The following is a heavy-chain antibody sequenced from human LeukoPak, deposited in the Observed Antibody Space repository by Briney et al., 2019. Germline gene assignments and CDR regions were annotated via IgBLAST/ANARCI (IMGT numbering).Heavy chain of an antibody. J-gene: IGHJ4*02. Sequence: GSLRLSCAASGFTFSSYWMYWVRQAPGKGLVGVSRINSDGSTTSYADSVKGRFTISRDNAKNTLYLQMNSLRAEDTAVYYCTKDDDSTSYYFDYWGQGTLVTVSS. D-gene: IGHD2-2*01. V-gene: IGHV3-74*01. CDR3: TKDDDSTSYYFDY. CDR1: GFTFSSYW. CDR2: INSDGSTT.